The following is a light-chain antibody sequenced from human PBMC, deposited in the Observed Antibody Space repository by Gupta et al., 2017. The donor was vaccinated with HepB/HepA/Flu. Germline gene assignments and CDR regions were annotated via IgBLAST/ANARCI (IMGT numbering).Light chain of an antibody. CDR1: SSDVGSYNL. V-gene: IGLV2-23*02. CDR2: EVS. Sequence: QSALTQPASLSRSPGQSVPISCTGTSSDVGSYNLVSWYQQHPGKAPKLMIYEVSKRPSGVSNRFSGSKSGNTASLTISGLQAEDEADYYCCSYAGSSTFVVFGGGTKLTVL. CDR3: CSYAGSSTFVV. J-gene: IGLJ2*01.